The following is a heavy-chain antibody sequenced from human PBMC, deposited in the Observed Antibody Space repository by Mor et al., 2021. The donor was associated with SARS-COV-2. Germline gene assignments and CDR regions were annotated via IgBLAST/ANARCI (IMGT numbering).Heavy chain of an antibody. V-gene: IGHV3-21*01. CDR2: ISSSSSYI. J-gene: IGHJ3*02. CDR3: ARASYDSNPDAFDI. Sequence: VSSISSSSSYIYYADSVKGRFTISRDNAKNSLYLQMNSLRAEDTAVYYCARASYDSNPDAFDIWGQGTM. D-gene: IGHD3-22*01.